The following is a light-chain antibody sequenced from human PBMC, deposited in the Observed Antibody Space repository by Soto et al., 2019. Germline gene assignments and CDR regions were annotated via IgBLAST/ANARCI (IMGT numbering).Light chain of an antibody. J-gene: IGLJ2*01. V-gene: IGLV2-14*01. CDR2: EVT. CDR1: NRDVGGYNY. Sequence: QSVLAQPASFSGSPGQSITISCSGTNRDVGGYNYVSWYQQYPGKAPKLIIYEVTYRPSGVSNRFSGSKSGNTASLTISGLQAEDEADYYCSSYSSSSALDVIFGGGTKLTVL. CDR3: SSYSSSSALDVI.